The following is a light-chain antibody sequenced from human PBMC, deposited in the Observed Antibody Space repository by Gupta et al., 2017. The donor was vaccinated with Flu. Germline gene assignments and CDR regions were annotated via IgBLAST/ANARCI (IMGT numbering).Light chain of an antibody. J-gene: IGKJ4*01. Sequence: PGERATLSCRASQSVSSYLAWYQQKTGQAPRLLIYDASNRATGIPARFSGSGSGTDFTLTISSLEPEDFAVYYCQQRNDWITFGGGTKVEIK. V-gene: IGKV3-11*01. CDR3: QQRNDWIT. CDR1: QSVSSY. CDR2: DAS.